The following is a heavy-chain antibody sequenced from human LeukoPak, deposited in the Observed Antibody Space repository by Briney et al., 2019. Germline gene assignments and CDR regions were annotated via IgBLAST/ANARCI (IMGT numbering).Heavy chain of an antibody. Sequence: PSETLSLTCTVSGGSISSYYWSWIRQPPGKGLEWIGYIYYSGSTNYNPSLKSRVTISVDTSKNQFSLKLSSVTAADTAVYYCARDEGTGVDYWGQGTLVTVSS. CDR3: ARDEGTGVDY. D-gene: IGHD3/OR15-3a*01. CDR2: IYYSGST. CDR1: GGSISSYY. V-gene: IGHV4-59*01. J-gene: IGHJ4*02.